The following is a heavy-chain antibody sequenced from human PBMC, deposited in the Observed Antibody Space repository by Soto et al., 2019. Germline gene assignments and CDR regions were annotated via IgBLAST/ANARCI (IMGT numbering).Heavy chain of an antibody. Sequence: PGGSLRLSCAASGFSFSGSAMHWVRQASGKGLEWVGRIRSKANNYATAYAASVNGRFTISRDDSKNTAYLQMNNLKTEDTAVYFCTGISASWGQGTLVTVS. CDR2: IRSKANNYAT. CDR3: TGISAS. J-gene: IGHJ5*02. V-gene: IGHV3-73*01. CDR1: GFSFSGSA. D-gene: IGHD6-13*01.